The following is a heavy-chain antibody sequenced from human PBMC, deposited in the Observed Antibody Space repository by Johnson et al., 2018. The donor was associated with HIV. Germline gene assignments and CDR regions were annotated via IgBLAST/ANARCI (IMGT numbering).Heavy chain of an antibody. Sequence: QVQLVESGGGVVQPGKSLRLSCAASGFTFSYYGMHWVRQAPGKGLEWVAVIWYDGSNKYYADSVKGRFTISRDNAKNSVYLQMNSLRAEDTAVYYCARELGGSSLPFGAFDIWGQGTMVTVSS. CDR1: GFTFSYYG. D-gene: IGHD6-13*01. V-gene: IGHV3-33*01. J-gene: IGHJ3*02. CDR2: IWYDGSNK. CDR3: ARELGGSSLPFGAFDI.